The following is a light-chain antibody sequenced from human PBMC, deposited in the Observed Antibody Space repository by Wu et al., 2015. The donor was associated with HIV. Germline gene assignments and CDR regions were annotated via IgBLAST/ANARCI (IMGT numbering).Light chain of an antibody. CDR2: DAS. CDR3: QQYGTSFRT. J-gene: IGKJ3*01. V-gene: IGKV3-20*01. Sequence: LSCRASQSVSGNYLAWYQQKPGQXPRLLIYDASIGPLASQTGSVAVGLGTDFTLTISRVEPEDFAVYYCQQYGTSFRTFGPGTKVDIK. CDR1: QSVSGNY.